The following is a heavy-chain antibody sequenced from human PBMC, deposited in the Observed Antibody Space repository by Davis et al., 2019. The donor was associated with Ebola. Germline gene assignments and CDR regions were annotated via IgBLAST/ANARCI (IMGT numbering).Heavy chain of an antibody. CDR1: GYTFTSYY. D-gene: IGHD6-13*01. V-gene: IGHV1-46*01. J-gene: IGHJ6*02. CDR3: ARGGTAGKGWYYYYGMDV. Sequence: ASVKVSCKASGYTFTSYYMHWVRQAPGQGLEWMGIINPSGGSTNYAQKFQGRVTMTTDTSTSTAYMELRSLRSDDTAVYYCARGGTAGKGWYYYYGMDVWGQGTTVTVSS. CDR2: INPSGGST.